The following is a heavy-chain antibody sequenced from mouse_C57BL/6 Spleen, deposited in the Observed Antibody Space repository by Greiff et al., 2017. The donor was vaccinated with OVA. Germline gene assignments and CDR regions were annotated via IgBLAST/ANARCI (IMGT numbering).Heavy chain of an antibody. CDR3: VSGFSYYCVSSLYAMDY. CDR2: INPNYGTT. J-gene: IGHJ4*01. CDR1: GYSFTDYN. D-gene: IGHD1-1*01. Sequence: EVQLQESGPELVKPGASVKISCKASGYSFTDYNMNWVKQSNGKSLEWIGVINPNYGTTSYNQKFKGKATLTVDQSSSTAYMQLNSLTSEDSAVYSCVSGFSYYCVSSLYAMDYWGQGTSVTVSS. V-gene: IGHV1-39*01.